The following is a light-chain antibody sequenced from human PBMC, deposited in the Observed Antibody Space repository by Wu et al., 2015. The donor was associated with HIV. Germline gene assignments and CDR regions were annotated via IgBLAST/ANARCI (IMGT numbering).Light chain of an antibody. Sequence: QLTQSPSSLSASVGDRITITCRASQDINNYLAWYQQKPGKAPKLLIYGPSTLQSGVPSRFSGSRSGTDFTLTISSLQPEDIGTYYCHQFYVHPRSFGQGTKLEI. CDR3: HQFYVHPRS. J-gene: IGKJ2*03. CDR1: QDINNY. CDR2: GPS. V-gene: IGKV1-9*01.